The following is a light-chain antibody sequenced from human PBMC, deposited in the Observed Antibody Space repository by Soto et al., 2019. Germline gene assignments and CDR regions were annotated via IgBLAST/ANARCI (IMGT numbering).Light chain of an antibody. J-gene: IGLJ1*01. CDR1: SSDVGAYNY. Sequence: QSVLTQPASVSGSPGQSITISCTGTSSDVGAYNYVSWYQQHPGKAPKLMIYEVSNRPSGVSHRFSGSKSDNTASLTISGLQTEDEADYYCSSYTSSRTLVFGTAKKVTV. CDR3: SSYTSSRTLV. CDR2: EVS. V-gene: IGLV2-14*01.